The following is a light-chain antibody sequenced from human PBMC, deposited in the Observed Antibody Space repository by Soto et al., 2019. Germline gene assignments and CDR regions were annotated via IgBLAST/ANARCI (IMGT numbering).Light chain of an antibody. CDR3: DLYTSSPAYV. J-gene: IGLJ1*01. Sequence: QSVLTQPASVSGTPGQSITISCTGTSSDVGGYNYVSWYQQQSGKAPKLIIHEVSNRPSGVSNRFSGSKSGNTASLTISGLLSEDEPDYYCDLYTSSPAYVFGIETNVA. CDR2: EVS. CDR1: SSDVGGYNY. V-gene: IGLV2-14*01.